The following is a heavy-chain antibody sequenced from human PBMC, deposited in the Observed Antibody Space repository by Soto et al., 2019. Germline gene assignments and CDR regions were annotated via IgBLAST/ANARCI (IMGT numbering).Heavy chain of an antibody. J-gene: IGHJ6*03. CDR2: INAGNGNT. CDR3: ASRNFWSGYYDYYYYYMDV. V-gene: IGHV1-3*01. CDR1: GYTFTSYA. Sequence: QVPLVQSGAEVKKPGASVKVSCKASGYTFTSYAMHWVRQAPGQRLERMGWINAGNGNTKYSQKFQGRVTITRDTSASTAYMELSSLRSEDTAVYYCASRNFWSGYYDYYYYYMDVWGKGTTVTVSS. D-gene: IGHD3-3*01.